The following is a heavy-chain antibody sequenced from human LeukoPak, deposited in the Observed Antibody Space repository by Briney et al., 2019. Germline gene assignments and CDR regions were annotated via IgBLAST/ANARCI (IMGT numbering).Heavy chain of an antibody. CDR3: GPLRQGAFHI. V-gene: IGHV1-18*01. Sequence: ASVKVSCKASGYTFTSYGISWVRQAPGQGLEWMGWISAYNGNTNYAQKLQGRVTMTTDTSTSTAYMELSRLTSDDTAVYYCGPLRQGAFHIWGQGTMVAVSS. J-gene: IGHJ3*02. CDR2: ISAYNGNT. CDR1: GYTFTSYG.